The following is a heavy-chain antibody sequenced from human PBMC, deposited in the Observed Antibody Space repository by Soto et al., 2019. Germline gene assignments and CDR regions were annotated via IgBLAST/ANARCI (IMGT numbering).Heavy chain of an antibody. CDR1: GGSISSSNW. D-gene: IGHD6-6*01. Sequence: SSETLSLTCAVSGGSISSSNWWGWVRQPPGKGLEWIGEIYHSGSTNYNPSLKSRVTISVDKSKNQFSLKLSSVTAADTAVYYCARRYSSSAGGWFDPWGQGTLVTVSS. V-gene: IGHV4-4*02. J-gene: IGHJ5*02. CDR3: ARRYSSSAGGWFDP. CDR2: IYHSGST.